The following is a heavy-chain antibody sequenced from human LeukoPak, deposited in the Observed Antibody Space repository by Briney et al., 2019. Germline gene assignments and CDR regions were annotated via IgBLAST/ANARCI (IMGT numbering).Heavy chain of an antibody. CDR2: LYSGGNT. CDR1: GFTFSSYA. V-gene: IGHV3-53*01. J-gene: IGHJ4*02. D-gene: IGHD6-13*01. CDR3: AREGASSSFGY. Sequence: GGSLRLSCAASGFTFSSYAMSWVRQAPGKGLEWVSVLYSGGNTYHADSVKGRFTISRDNSKNTLYLQMNSLRAEDTAVYYCAREGASSSFGYWGQGTLVTVSS.